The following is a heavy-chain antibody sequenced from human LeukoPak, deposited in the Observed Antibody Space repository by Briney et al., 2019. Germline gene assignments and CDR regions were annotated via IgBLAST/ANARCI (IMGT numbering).Heavy chain of an antibody. CDR3: AREYSIAVAFDAFDI. V-gene: IGHV1-18*01. J-gene: IGHJ3*02. CDR1: GYTFTSYG. D-gene: IGHD6-19*01. Sequence: ASVKVSCMASGYTFTSYGISWVRQAPGQGLEWMGWISAYNGNTNYAQKLQGRVTMTTDTSTSTAYMELRSLRSDDTAVYYCAREYSIAVAFDAFDIWGQGTMVTVSS. CDR2: ISAYNGNT.